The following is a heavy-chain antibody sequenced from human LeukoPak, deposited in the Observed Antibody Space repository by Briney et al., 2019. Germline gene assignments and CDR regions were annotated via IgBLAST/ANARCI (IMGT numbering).Heavy chain of an antibody. CDR3: ARGVSYGSGSYIGDP. J-gene: IGHJ5*02. CDR1: GFTVSTTY. V-gene: IGHV3-53*01. CDR2: IYSGGST. Sequence: PGGSLRLSCAASGFTVSTTYMSWVRQAPGKGLEWVSVIYSGGSTYYADSVKGRFTISRDNSKSTFYLQMNSLRAEDTAVYYCARGVSYGSGSYIGDPWGQGTLVTVSS. D-gene: IGHD3-10*01.